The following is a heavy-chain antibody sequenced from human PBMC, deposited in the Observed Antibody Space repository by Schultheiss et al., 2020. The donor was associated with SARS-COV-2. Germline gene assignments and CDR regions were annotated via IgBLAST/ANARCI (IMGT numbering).Heavy chain of an antibody. CDR1: GYTFTGYY. CDR2: INPNSGGT. Sequence: GGSLRLSCKASGYTFTGYYMHWVRQAPGQGLEWMGWINPNSGGTNYAQKFQGWVTMTRDTSISTAYMELSRLRSDDTAVYYCAREGGQNNYYYYGMDVWGQGTTVTVSS. CDR3: AREGGQNNYYYYGMDV. V-gene: IGHV1-2*04. D-gene: IGHD3-16*01. J-gene: IGHJ6*02.